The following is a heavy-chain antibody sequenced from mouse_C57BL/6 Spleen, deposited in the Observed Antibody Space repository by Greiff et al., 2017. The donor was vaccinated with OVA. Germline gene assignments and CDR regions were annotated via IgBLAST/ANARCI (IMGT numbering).Heavy chain of an antibody. J-gene: IGHJ3*01. Sequence: LVESGAELARPGASVKLSCKASGYTFTSYGISWVKQRTGQGLEWIGEIYPRSGNTYYNEKFKGKATLTADKSSSTAYMELRSLTSEDSAVYFCARSPDSSGPAWFAYWGQGTLVTVSA. CDR1: GYTFTSYG. CDR3: ARSPDSSGPAWFAY. V-gene: IGHV1-81*01. D-gene: IGHD3-2*02. CDR2: IYPRSGNT.